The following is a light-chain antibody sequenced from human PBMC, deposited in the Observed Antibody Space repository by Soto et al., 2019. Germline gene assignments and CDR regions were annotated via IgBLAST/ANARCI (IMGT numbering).Light chain of an antibody. CDR2: WAS. CDR3: QQYYSTPWT. Sequence: DIVMTQSPDSLAVSLGERATINCKCSQSVLYSSNNKNYFAWYQQKPGQPPKLLIYWASTRESGVPDRFSGSGSGTDFTPTISSLQAEDVAFSYCQQYYSTPWTFGQGTKVDIK. J-gene: IGKJ1*01. V-gene: IGKV4-1*01. CDR1: QSVLYSSNNKNY.